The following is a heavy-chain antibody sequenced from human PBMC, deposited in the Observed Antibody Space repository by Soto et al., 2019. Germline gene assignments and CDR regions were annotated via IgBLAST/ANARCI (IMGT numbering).Heavy chain of an antibody. D-gene: IGHD2-8*02. CDR2: IWYDGSNK. Sequence: QKYLVESGGGVVQPGGSLRLSCVASGSIFSGYGMHWVRQAPGKGLEWVAVIWYDGSNKYYADSVKGRFTISRDNSKNMLYLQMDSLRSEDTAVYYCARDGTGGTVVRGCCAYWGQGTLVTVSS. CDR1: GSIFSGYG. J-gene: IGHJ4*02. CDR3: ARDGTGGTVVRGCCAY. V-gene: IGHV3-33*01.